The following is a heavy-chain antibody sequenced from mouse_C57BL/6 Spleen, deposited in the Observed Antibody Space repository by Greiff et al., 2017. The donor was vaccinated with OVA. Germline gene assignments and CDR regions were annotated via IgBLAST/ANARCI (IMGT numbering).Heavy chain of an antibody. D-gene: IGHD1-1*01. CDR1: GYAFTNYL. J-gene: IGHJ3*01. Sequence: VQLQQSGAELVRPGTSVKVSCKASGYAFTNYLIEWVKQRPGQGLEWIGVINPGSGGTNYNEKFKGKATLTADKSSSTAYMQLSCLTSEDSAVYFCARSGFITTLVAPFAYWGQGTLVTVSA. V-gene: IGHV1-54*01. CDR2: INPGSGGT. CDR3: ARSGFITTLVAPFAY.